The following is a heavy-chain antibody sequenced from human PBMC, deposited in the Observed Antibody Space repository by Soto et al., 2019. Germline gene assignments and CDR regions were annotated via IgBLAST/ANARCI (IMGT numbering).Heavy chain of an antibody. CDR2: ISYDGSNK. CDR3: AKGGRQWLVTSDFNY. Sequence: GGSLRLSCAASGFTFSSFAMHWVRQAPGKGLEWVAVISYDGSNKYYADSVKGRFTISRDSSKNTVSLEMTSLRAEDTAVYYCAKGGRQWLVTSDFNYWGQGALVTVSS. D-gene: IGHD6-19*01. CDR1: GFTFSSFA. J-gene: IGHJ4*02. V-gene: IGHV3-30-3*01.